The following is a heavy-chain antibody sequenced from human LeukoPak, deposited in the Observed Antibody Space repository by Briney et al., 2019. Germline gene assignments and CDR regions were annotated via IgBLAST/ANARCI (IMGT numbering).Heavy chain of an antibody. Sequence: GGSLRLSCAASGFTFTTYGMTWVRQAPGKGLEWVSSIGAGGTDTYYADSVKGRFTTSRDNSKNTLFLQMNSLRAEDTAIYYCAKYGPQDSGSSHFDYWGQGALVTVSS. CDR2: IGAGGTDT. V-gene: IGHV3-23*01. D-gene: IGHD1-26*01. CDR1: GFTFTTYG. CDR3: AKYGPQDSGSSHFDY. J-gene: IGHJ4*02.